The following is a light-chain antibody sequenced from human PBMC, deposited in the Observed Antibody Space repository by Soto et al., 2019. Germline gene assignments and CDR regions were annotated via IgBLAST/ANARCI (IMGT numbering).Light chain of an antibody. CDR3: QQRSNWPPWT. V-gene: IGKV3-15*01. CDR2: GAS. CDR1: QSVSSK. J-gene: IGKJ1*01. Sequence: DIVMTQYPATLSVSAGEGGTLSCRASQSVSSKLAWYQQKPGQAPRLLIYGASTRATGIPARFSGSGSGTEFTLIISSLQSEDFAVYYCQQRSNWPPWTVGQGTKVEIK.